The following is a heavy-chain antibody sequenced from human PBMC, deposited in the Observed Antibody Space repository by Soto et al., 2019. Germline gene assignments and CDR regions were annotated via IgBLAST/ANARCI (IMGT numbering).Heavy chain of an antibody. CDR3: GRDPDAAARVPYYYYGIDV. D-gene: IGHD6-6*01. CDR1: GDSVSSNSAA. V-gene: IGHV6-1*01. CDR2: TYYRSKWYN. J-gene: IGHJ6*02. Sequence: SQTLSLTCAISGDSVSSNSAAWNWIRQSPSRGLEWLGRTYYRSKWYNDYAVSVKSRITINPDTSKNQFSLQLNSVTPEDTAVYYCGRDPDAAARVPYYYYGIDVWGQGTTVTVSS.